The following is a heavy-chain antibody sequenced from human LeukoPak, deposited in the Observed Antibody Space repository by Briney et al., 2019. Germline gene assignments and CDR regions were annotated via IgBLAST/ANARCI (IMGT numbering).Heavy chain of an antibody. CDR1: GGSFSGYY. CDR3: ARLVRGVGYWYFDL. J-gene: IGHJ2*01. CDR2: INHSGST. Sequence: SETLSLTCAVYGGSFSGYYWSWIRQPPGKGLEWIGEINHSGSTHYNPSLKSRVTISVDTSKNQFSLNLSSVTAADTAMYYCARLVRGVGYWYFDLWGRGTLVTVSS. D-gene: IGHD3-10*01. V-gene: IGHV4-34*01.